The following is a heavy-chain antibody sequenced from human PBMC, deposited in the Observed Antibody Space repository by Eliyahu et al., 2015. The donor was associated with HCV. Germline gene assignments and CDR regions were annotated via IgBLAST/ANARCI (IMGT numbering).Heavy chain of an antibody. J-gene: IGHJ4*02. V-gene: IGHV4-38-2*02. CDR1: GYXXXSGYY. CDR2: IYHSGST. D-gene: IGHD3-10*01. CDR3: ARDGELLWFGELLY. Sequence: QVQLQESGPGLVKPSETLSLPCAVXGYXXXSGYYWGWIRQPPGKGLEWIGSIYHSGSTYYNPSLKSRVTISVDTSKNQFSLKLSSVTAADTAVYYCARDGELLWFGELLYWGQGTLVTVSS.